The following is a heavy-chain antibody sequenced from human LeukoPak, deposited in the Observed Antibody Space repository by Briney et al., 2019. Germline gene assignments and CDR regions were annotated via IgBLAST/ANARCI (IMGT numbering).Heavy chain of an antibody. V-gene: IGHV3-66*01. J-gene: IGHJ3*02. CDR3: AKVPPYCGGDCYPNFDI. Sequence: GGSLRLSCAASGFTVSSNYMSWVRQAPGKGLEWVSVIYSGGSTYYADSVKGRFTISRDNSKNTLYLQMNSLRAEDTAVYYCAKVPPYCGGDCYPNFDIWGQGTMVTVSS. CDR2: IYSGGST. D-gene: IGHD2-21*01. CDR1: GFTVSSNY.